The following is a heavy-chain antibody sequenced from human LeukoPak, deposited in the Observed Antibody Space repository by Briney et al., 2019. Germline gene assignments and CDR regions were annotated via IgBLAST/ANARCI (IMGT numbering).Heavy chain of an antibody. CDR3: ARDKSDYGDYVGWFDP. D-gene: IGHD4-17*01. CDR1: GDSISSGDYY. Sequence: PSETLSLTCTVSGDSISSGDYYWSWIRQPAGKGLEWIGRIYTSGSTNYNPSLKSRVTMSVDTSKNQFSLKLSSVTAADTAVYYCARDKSDYGDYVGWFDPWGQGTLVTVSS. J-gene: IGHJ5*02. CDR2: IYTSGST. V-gene: IGHV4-61*02.